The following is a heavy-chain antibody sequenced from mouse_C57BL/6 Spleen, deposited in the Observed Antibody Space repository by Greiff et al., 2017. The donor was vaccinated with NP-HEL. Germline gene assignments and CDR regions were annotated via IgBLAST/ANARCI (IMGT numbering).Heavy chain of an antibody. CDR1: GFTFSDYG. CDR3: ARKTYRYVDV. J-gene: IGHJ1*03. CDR2: ISSGSSTI. Sequence: EVQGVESGGGLVKPGGSLKLSCAASGFTFSDYGMHWVRQAPEQGLEWVAYISSGSSTIYYADTVKGGVTISRDNAKNTLFLQMTSLRSEDTAMYYCARKTYRYVDVWGKGTTVTVSS. V-gene: IGHV5-17*01.